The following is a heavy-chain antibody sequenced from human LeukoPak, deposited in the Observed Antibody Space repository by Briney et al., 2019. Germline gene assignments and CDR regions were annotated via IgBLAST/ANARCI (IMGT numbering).Heavy chain of an antibody. Sequence: ASVKVSCKASGYTFTSYYMHWVRQAPGQGLEWMGIIHPSGGSTSYAQKFQGRVTMTRYTSTSTVYMELSSLRSEDTAVYYCARAHLHYGDSIHDLDYWGQGTLVTVSS. CDR1: GYTFTSYY. J-gene: IGHJ4*02. CDR3: ARAHLHYGDSIHDLDY. V-gene: IGHV1-46*01. CDR2: IHPSGGST. D-gene: IGHD4-17*01.